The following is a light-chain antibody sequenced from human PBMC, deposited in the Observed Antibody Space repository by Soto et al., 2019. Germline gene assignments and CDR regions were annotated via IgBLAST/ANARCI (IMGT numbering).Light chain of an antibody. CDR1: SSDVDGYNY. CDR2: EVS. Sequence: QSALTQPASVSGSPGQSITISCTATSSDVDGYNYVSWYQQHPGKAPKLMIYEVSNRPSGFSNRFSGSKSGNTASLTISGLQAEDEADYYCNSYTSSSTLVFGGGTKVTVL. CDR3: NSYTSSSTLV. V-gene: IGLV2-14*03. J-gene: IGLJ2*01.